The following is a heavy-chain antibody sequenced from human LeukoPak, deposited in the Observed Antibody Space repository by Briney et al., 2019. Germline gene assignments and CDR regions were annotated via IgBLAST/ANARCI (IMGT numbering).Heavy chain of an antibody. V-gene: IGHV4-59*01. CDR2: IYYSGNT. D-gene: IGHD3-9*01. CDR1: GETSSGNY. Sequence: PSETLTLTCAAYGETSSGNYRNWIRQPPGKGLEWIGNIYYSGNTNYNPSLKSRVTISVDTSKNPFSLKLTSVTAADTAVYYCARRRGGQFDWLLYVCEAFDIWGQGTMVTVSS. CDR3: ARRRGGQFDWLLYVCEAFDI. J-gene: IGHJ3*02.